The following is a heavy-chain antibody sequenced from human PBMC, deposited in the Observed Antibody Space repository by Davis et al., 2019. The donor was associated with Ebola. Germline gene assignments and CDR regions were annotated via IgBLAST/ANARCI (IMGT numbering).Heavy chain of an antibody. CDR3: ARDGFYGGSSVSRFDY. D-gene: IGHD6-25*01. V-gene: IGHV3-30*02. CDR2: IRYDGSNK. CDR1: GFTFSSYG. J-gene: IGHJ4*02. Sequence: PGGSLRLSCAASGFTFSSYGMHWVRQAPGKGLEWVAFIRYDGSNKYYADSVKGRFTISRDNSKNTLYLQMNSLRDEDTAMYYCARDGFYGGSSVSRFDYWGQGTLVTVSS.